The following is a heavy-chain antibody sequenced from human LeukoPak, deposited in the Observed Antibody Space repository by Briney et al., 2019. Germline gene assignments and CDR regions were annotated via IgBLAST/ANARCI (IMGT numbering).Heavy chain of an antibody. J-gene: IGHJ4*02. V-gene: IGHV3-20*04. D-gene: IGHD6-19*01. CDR2: INWSGGST. CDR1: GFTFDDCG. Sequence: GGSLRLSCAASGFTFDDCGMSWVRQAPGKGLEWVSGINWSGGSTGYADSVKGRFTISRDNAKNSLYLQMNSLRAEDTALYYCATSRIAVAGRDYWGQGTLVTVSS. CDR3: ATSRIAVAGRDY.